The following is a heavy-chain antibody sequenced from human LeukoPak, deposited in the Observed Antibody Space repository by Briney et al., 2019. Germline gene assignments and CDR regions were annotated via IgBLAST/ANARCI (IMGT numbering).Heavy chain of an antibody. J-gene: IGHJ4*02. CDR1: GFIFSNYW. V-gene: IGHV3-7*01. D-gene: IGHD5-18*01. CDR3: ARASGVGGISYGHFDH. CDR2: IKEDGSEE. Sequence: GGSLRLSCAASGFIFSNYWMSWVRQAPGKGLEWVANIKEDGSEEFYVDSVKGRSTISRDNAKNSLYLQMNSLRDEDTAVYYCARASGVGGISYGHFDHWGQGTLVTVSS.